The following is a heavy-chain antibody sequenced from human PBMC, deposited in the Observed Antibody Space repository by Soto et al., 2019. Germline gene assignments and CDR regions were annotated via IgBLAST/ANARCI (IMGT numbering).Heavy chain of an antibody. CDR2: VSGSGGST. CDR1: GFTFSSYA. D-gene: IGHD5-18*01. J-gene: IGHJ3*02. Sequence: PGGSLRLSCAASGFTFSSYAMSWVRQAPGKGLEWVSGVSGSGGSTYCVDSVKGRFTISRDNSKNTLYLQMNNLRAEDTAVYYCAKDFGYNYGYDAFDIWGQGTMVTVSS. V-gene: IGHV3-23*01. CDR3: AKDFGYNYGYDAFDI.